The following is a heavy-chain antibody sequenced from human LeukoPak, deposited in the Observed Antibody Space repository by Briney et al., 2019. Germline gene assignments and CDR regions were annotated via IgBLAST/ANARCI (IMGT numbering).Heavy chain of an antibody. V-gene: IGHV4-4*02. CDR2: MYPSGST. CDR1: GGSISSSNW. J-gene: IGHJ6*03. CDR3: ARGNGGIAARPPYYYYMDV. Sequence: KASETLSLTCAVSGGSISSSNWWSWVRQPPGKGLEWIGEMYPSGSTNYNPSLKSRVTISIDKSKNQFSLKLTSVTAADTAVYYCARGNGGIAARPPYYYYMDVWGKGTTVTVSS. D-gene: IGHD6-6*01.